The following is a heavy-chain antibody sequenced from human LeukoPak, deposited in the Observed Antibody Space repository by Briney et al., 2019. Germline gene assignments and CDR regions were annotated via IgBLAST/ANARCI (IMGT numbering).Heavy chain of an antibody. J-gene: IGHJ4*02. Sequence: PSETLSLTCTVAGGSISSDYWSWIRQPPGKGLEWIGYIYSSGSTNYNPSLKSRVTISVDTSKNQFSLKLSSVTAADTAVYYCARVPDSGYAYVDYWGQGTLVTVSS. CDR2: IYSSGST. CDR1: GGSISSDY. D-gene: IGHD5-12*01. V-gene: IGHV4-59*13. CDR3: ARVPDSGYAYVDY.